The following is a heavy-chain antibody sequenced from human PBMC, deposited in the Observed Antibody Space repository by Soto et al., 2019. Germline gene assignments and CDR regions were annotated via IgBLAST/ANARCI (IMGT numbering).Heavy chain of an antibody. V-gene: IGHV3-7*01. D-gene: IGHD1-26*01. J-gene: IGHJ6*02. Sequence: HPGGSLRLSCAASGFTFSSYWMSWVRQAPGKGLEWVANIKQGGSEKYYVDSVKGRFTISRDNAKNSLYLQMNSLRAEDTAVYYCARDVSGGPYYYYGMDVWGQGTTVTVSS. CDR2: IKQGGSEK. CDR1: GFTFSSYW. CDR3: ARDVSGGPYYYYGMDV.